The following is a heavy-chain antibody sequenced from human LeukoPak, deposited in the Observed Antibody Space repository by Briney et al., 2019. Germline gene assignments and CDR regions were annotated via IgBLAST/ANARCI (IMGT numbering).Heavy chain of an antibody. V-gene: IGHV3-66*01. CDR2: IYSGGST. CDR1: GFTVSSNY. Sequence: PGGSLRLSCAASGFTVSSNYMSWVRQAPGKGLEWVSVIYSGGSTYYADSVKGRFTISRDNSKNTLYLQMNSLRAEDTAVYYCATDAYYYDSSGRNGDYWGQGTLVTVSS. D-gene: IGHD3-22*01. CDR3: ATDAYYYDSSGRNGDY. J-gene: IGHJ4*02.